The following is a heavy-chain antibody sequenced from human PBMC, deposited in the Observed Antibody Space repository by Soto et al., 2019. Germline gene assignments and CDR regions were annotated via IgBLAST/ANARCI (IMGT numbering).Heavy chain of an antibody. CDR1: GFTFSSYA. CDR2: ISGSGGST. Sequence: EVQLLESGGGLVQPGGSLRLSCAASGFTFSSYAMSWVRKAPGKGLEWVSAISGSGGSTYYADSVKGRFTISRDNSKNTLYLQMNSLRSEDTAVHYCAKDISGDYVVGYFDLWGRGTLVTVSS. V-gene: IGHV3-23*01. J-gene: IGHJ2*01. D-gene: IGHD4-17*01. CDR3: AKDISGDYVVGYFDL.